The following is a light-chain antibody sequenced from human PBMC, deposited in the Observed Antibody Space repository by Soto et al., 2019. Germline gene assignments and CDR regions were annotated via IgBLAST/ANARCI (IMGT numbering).Light chain of an antibody. CDR2: GAS. V-gene: IGKV3-15*01. CDR3: QQYNIWPWT. J-gene: IGKJ1*01. CDR1: QSVSSSY. Sequence: EIVLTQSPGTLSLSPGERVTLSCRASQSVSSSYLAWNQQKPGQAPRLLIYGASSRATGIPARFSGSGSGTEFTLSISSLQSDDFAVYYCQQYNIWPWTFGQGTKVDIK.